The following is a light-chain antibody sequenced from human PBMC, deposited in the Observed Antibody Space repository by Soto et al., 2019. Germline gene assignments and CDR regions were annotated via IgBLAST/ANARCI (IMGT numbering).Light chain of an antibody. V-gene: IGLV1-40*01. CDR1: SSNIGAGYD. CDR2: GNS. Sequence: QLVLTQPPSVSGAPGQRVTISCTGSSSNIGAGYDVHWYQQLPGTAPKLLIYGNSNRPSGVPDRFSGSKSGTSASLAITGLQAEDEADDYCQSYDSSLSGRVVFGGGTKLTVL. CDR3: QSYDSSLSGRVV. J-gene: IGLJ2*01.